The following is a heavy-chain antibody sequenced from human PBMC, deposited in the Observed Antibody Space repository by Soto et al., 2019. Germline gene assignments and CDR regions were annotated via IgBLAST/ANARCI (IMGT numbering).Heavy chain of an antibody. V-gene: IGHV1-46*01. CDR2: INPSGGST. D-gene: IGHD1-26*01. J-gene: IGHJ4*02. Sequence: QVQLVQSGAEVQKPGASVKVSCKASGYTFTSYYMHWVRQAPGQGLEWMGIINPSGGSTSYAQKLEGRVTMTRDTSTSRVYMELGSLRSEDTAVYYCARERGYSGSYVGIDYWGQGTLVTVSS. CDR3: ARERGYSGSYVGIDY. CDR1: GYTFTSYY.